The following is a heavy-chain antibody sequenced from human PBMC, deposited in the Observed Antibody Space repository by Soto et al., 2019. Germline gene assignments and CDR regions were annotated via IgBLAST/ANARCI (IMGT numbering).Heavy chain of an antibody. Sequence: GGSLRLSCAASGFTFSSYSMNWVRQAPGKGLEWVSHISSSSSTIYYADSVKGRFTISRDNAKNSLYLQMNSLRDEDTAVYYCAIDQAAAAGPNWLDPWGQGTLVTVSS. CDR2: ISSSSSTI. V-gene: IGHV3-48*02. CDR1: GFTFSSYS. CDR3: AIDQAAAAGPNWLDP. J-gene: IGHJ5*02. D-gene: IGHD6-13*01.